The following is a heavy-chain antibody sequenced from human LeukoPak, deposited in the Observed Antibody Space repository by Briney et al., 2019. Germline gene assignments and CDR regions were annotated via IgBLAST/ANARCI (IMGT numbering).Heavy chain of an antibody. V-gene: IGHV4-34*01. J-gene: IGHJ4*02. Sequence: SETLSLTCAVYGGSFSGYYWSWIRQPPGKGLEWIGEINHSGSTNYNPSLKSRVTISVDTSKNHFSLKLSSVTAADTAVYYCARGGPRRTMVRGSNDYWGQGTLVTVSS. CDR2: INHSGST. CDR1: GGSFSGYY. D-gene: IGHD3-10*01. CDR3: ARGGPRRTMVRGSNDY.